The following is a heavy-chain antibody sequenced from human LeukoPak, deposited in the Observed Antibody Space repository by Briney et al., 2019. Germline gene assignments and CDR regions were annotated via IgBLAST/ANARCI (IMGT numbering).Heavy chain of an antibody. D-gene: IGHD1/OR15-1a*01. J-gene: IGHJ4*02. V-gene: IGHV4-39*01. Sequence: PSETLSHTCTVSGGSLSGSFYYWGWIRQPPGKGLEWIGSIYSSGSTYYNPSLESRVTISIDTSKNQFSLKLSSVSAADTAVYYCAAEEHDHWGQGTLVTVST. CDR3: AAEEHDH. CDR1: GGSLSGSFYY. CDR2: IYSSGST.